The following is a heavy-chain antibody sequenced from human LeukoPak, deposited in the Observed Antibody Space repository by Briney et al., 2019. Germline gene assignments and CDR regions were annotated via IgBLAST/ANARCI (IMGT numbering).Heavy chain of an antibody. CDR3: ARGGRILAGSFSPGNHYYYMDV. CDR2: IHHSGST. D-gene: IGHD3-9*01. Sequence: SETLSLTCTVSGGSISSYYWSWIRQPPGKGLEWIGYIHHSGSTNYNPSLKSRVTISVDTPRNQFSLQLNSVTTTDTAVYYCARGGRILAGSFSPGNHYYYMDVWGTGTTVTISS. CDR1: GGSISSYY. J-gene: IGHJ6*03. V-gene: IGHV4-59*01.